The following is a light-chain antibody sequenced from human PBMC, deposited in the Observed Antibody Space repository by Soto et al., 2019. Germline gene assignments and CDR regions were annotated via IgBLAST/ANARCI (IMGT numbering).Light chain of an antibody. Sequence: SYELTQPLSVSVALGQTARIICGGNNIGSKSVHWYQQKPGQAPLLVIYRDTNRPSGIPERFSGSKSGNTATLTISRAQAGDEADYYCQVWDRSTGVFGAGTKLTVL. CDR3: QVWDRSTGV. V-gene: IGLV3-9*01. CDR2: RDT. J-gene: IGLJ1*01. CDR1: NIGSKS.